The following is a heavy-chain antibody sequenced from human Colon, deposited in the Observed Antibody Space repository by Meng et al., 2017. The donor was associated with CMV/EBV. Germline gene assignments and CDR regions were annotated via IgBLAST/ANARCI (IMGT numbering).Heavy chain of an antibody. CDR1: GFIFSAYA. D-gene: IGHD3-16*01. CDR2: KSFDGSIE. CDR3: ARDRLGGIDY. V-gene: IGHV3-30*04. J-gene: IGHJ4*02. Sequence: GSLKISCEGSGFIFSAYAMHWVRQAPGKGLEWLAVKSFDGSIEYHADSVKGRFIISRDNSKSSVYLQMDSLRSDDTAVYYCARDRLGGIDYWGQGTLVTVSS.